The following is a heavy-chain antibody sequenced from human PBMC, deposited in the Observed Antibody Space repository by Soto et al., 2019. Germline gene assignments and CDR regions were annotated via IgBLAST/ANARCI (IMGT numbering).Heavy chain of an antibody. D-gene: IGHD2-8*01. CDR3: GRLLGYCTISGCNGVYAMDV. CDR1: GGSISSGPYS. CDR2: FYHSGST. Sequence: QLQLQESGPGLVKPSETLSLTCTVSGGSISSGPYSWGWIRQPPGKGLEWIGTFYHSGSTHDNPALESRCAISVDASKTPFHLRVRSVSAAVAGVYYCGRLLGYCTISGCNGVYAMDVWGQGTTVTVSS. J-gene: IGHJ6*02. V-gene: IGHV4-39*01.